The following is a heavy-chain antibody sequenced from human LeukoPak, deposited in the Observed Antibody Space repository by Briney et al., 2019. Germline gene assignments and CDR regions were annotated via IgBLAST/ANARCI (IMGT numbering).Heavy chain of an antibody. V-gene: IGHV1-2*04. Sequence: GASVNVSCKASGYTFTGYYMHWVRQAPGQGLEWMGWINPDSGGTNYAQKFQGWVTMTRDTSISTAYMELSRLRSDDTAVYYCARAVQLWVHDAFDIWGQGTMVTVSS. D-gene: IGHD5-18*01. J-gene: IGHJ3*02. CDR2: INPDSGGT. CDR1: GYTFTGYY. CDR3: ARAVQLWVHDAFDI.